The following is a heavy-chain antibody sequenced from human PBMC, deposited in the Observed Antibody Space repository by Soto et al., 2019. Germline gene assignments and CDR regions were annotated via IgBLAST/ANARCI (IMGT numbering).Heavy chain of an antibody. CDR1: GFTFSTYA. D-gene: IGHD3-22*01. V-gene: IGHV3-23*01. Sequence: PGGSLRLSCAASGFTFSTYAMSWVRQAPGKGLEWVSDISGSGGSRNYADSVKGRFTISRDNSKNTLYLQMNSLRAEDTAVYYCAKDLYNYESSGPFDYWGQGT. CDR3: AKDLYNYESSGPFDY. CDR2: ISGSGGSR. J-gene: IGHJ4*02.